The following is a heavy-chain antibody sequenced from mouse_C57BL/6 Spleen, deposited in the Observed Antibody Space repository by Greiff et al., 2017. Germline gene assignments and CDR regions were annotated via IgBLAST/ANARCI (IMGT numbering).Heavy chain of an antibody. D-gene: IGHD3-2*02. CDR2: IWTGGGT. Sequence: VQLVESGPGLVAPSQSLSITCTVSGFSLTSYAISWVRQPPGKGLEWLGVIWTGGGTNYNSALNSRLSISKDNSKSQVFLKMNSLQTADTATDYCARKGTAEATNYAMDYWGQGTSVTVSS. V-gene: IGHV2-9-1*01. J-gene: IGHJ4*01. CDR3: ARKGTAEATNYAMDY. CDR1: GFSLTSYA.